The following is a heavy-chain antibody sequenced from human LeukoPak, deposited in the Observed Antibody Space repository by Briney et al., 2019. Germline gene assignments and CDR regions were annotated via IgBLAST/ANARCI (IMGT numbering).Heavy chain of an antibody. J-gene: IGHJ6*03. V-gene: IGHV3-48*01. D-gene: IGHD2-2*01. CDR2: ISSSSSTI. CDR1: GFTVSSNY. Sequence: GGSLRLSCAASGFTVSSNYMSWVRQAPGKGLEWVSYISSSSSTIYYADSVKGRFTISRDNAKNSLYLQMNSLRAEDTAVYYCARDRVVVVPAAIYYYYYMDVWGKGTTVTVSS. CDR3: ARDRVVVVPAAIYYYYYMDV.